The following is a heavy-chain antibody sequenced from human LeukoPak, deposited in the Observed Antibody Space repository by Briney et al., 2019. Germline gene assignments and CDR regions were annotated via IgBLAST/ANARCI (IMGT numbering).Heavy chain of an antibody. CDR3: GGQLGVGITGTFDY. CDR2: INSNTGVT. D-gene: IGHD6-6*01. CDR1: GYTFTEYY. J-gene: IGHJ4*02. V-gene: IGHV1-2*02. Sequence: VASVKVSCKASGYTFTEYYIQWVRQAPGQGLEWLGWINSNTGVTKYAQKFQGRVTMTRDTSITTTYMELNSLRSDGTAVYYCGGQLGVGITGTFDYWGQGTLVTVSS.